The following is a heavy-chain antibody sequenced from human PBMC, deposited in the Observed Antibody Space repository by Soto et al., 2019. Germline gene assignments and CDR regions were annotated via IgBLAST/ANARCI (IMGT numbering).Heavy chain of an antibody. CDR1: GFSLSTSGVG. J-gene: IGHJ4*02. D-gene: IGHD3-10*01. CDR3: ARGGWTTYYSPFFDY. V-gene: IGHV2-5*02. Sequence: QITLKESGPTLVKPTQTLTLTCTFSGFSLSTSGVGVGWIRQPPGKALAWLALIYWDDDKRYRPSLKSRLTITKDTSKNQVVLTLTKLDTVDTATYYCARGGWTTYYSPFFDYWGQGTLVTVSS. CDR2: IYWDDDK.